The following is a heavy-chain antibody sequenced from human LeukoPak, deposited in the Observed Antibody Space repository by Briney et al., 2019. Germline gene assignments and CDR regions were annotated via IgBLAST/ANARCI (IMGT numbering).Heavy chain of an antibody. CDR3: AKKADAFDI. Sequence: GGSLRLSCAASGFTFDDYAMHWVRQAPGKGLEWVSGISWNSGSIGYADSVKGRFTISRDNAKNSLYLQMNSLRVEDTALYYCAKKADAFDIWGQGTMVTVSS. V-gene: IGHV3-9*01. CDR1: GFTFDDYA. J-gene: IGHJ3*02. CDR2: ISWNSGSI.